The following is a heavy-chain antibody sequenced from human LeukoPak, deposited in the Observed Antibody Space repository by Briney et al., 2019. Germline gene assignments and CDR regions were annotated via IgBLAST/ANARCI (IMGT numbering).Heavy chain of an antibody. CDR2: INSDGSST. D-gene: IGHD1-26*01. CDR3: ARVRVGVSTDAFDI. V-gene: IGHV3-74*01. J-gene: IGHJ3*02. Sequence: PGGSLRLSCAASGFTFSSHWMHWVRQAPGKGLVWVSRINSDGSSTSYADSVKGRFTISRDNAKNTLYLQMNSLRAEDTAVYYCARVRVGVSTDAFDIWGQGTMVTVSS. CDR1: GFTFSSHW.